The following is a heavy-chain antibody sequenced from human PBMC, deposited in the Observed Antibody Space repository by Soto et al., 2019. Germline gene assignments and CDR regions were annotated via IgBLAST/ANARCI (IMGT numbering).Heavy chain of an antibody. V-gene: IGHV1-69*13. Sequence: ASVKVSCKASGGTFSSYAISWVRQAPRQGLEWMGGIIPIFGTANYAQKFQGRVTITADESTSTAYMELSSLRSEDTAVYYCARVDSSSSLYYYYGMDVWGQGTTVTVSS. CDR1: GGTFSSYA. D-gene: IGHD6-6*01. CDR3: ARVDSSSSLYYYYGMDV. CDR2: IIPIFGTA. J-gene: IGHJ6*02.